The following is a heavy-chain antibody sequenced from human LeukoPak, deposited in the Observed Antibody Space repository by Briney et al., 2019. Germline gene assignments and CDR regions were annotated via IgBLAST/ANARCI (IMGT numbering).Heavy chain of an antibody. V-gene: IGHV4-34*01. CDR3: ARLLDNDISGDPDTFDV. CDR2: IHHSGST. J-gene: IGHJ3*01. Sequence: SETLSLTCAVYGGSFSDFYWSWIRQSPGKGLEWIGEIHHSGSTNYNPSLKSRVTISIDTSKSQFSLKLTSVTSADTAVYSCARLLDNDISGDPDTFDVWGQGTTVIVSS. D-gene: IGHD3-22*01. CDR1: GGSFSDFY.